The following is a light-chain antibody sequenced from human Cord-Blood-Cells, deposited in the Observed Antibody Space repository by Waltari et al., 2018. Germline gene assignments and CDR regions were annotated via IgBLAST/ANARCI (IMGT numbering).Light chain of an antibody. Sequence: IQMTQSPSSLSASVGDRVNITCRASQSISSYLNWYQQKPGKAPKLLIYAASSLQRGVPSRFSGSGSGTDFTLTISSLQPEDFATYYCQQSYSTPYTFGQGTKLGIK. CDR1: QSISSY. J-gene: IGKJ2*01. CDR2: AAS. V-gene: IGKV1-39*01. CDR3: QQSYSTPYT.